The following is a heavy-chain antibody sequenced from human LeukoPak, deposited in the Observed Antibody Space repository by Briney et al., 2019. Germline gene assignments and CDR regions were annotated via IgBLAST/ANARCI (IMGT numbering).Heavy chain of an antibody. V-gene: IGHV3-33*01. D-gene: IGHD3-10*01. CDR3: ARESSLTGAYFDW. Sequence: GGSLRLSCAASGFTLSNYGMHWARQAPGKGLEWVAVIWYDGTNKQYVDSVKGRFTISRDNSENTLYLQMNSLRDEDTAVYYCARESSLTGAYFDWWGQGTLVTVSS. CDR1: GFTLSNYG. J-gene: IGHJ4*02. CDR2: IWYDGTNK.